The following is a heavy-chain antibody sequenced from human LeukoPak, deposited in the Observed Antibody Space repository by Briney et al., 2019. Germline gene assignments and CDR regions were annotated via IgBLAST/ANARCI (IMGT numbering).Heavy chain of an antibody. D-gene: IGHD6-19*01. V-gene: IGHV4-39*01. Sequence: SETLSLTCTVSGGSISSSSYYWGWIRQPPGKGLEWIGSIYYSGSTYYNPSLKSRVTISVDTSKNQFSLKLSSVTAADTAVYYCARSGSSGWYPIGWFDPRGQGTLVTVSS. CDR3: ARSGSSGWYPIGWFDP. J-gene: IGHJ5*02. CDR1: GGSISSSSYY. CDR2: IYYSGST.